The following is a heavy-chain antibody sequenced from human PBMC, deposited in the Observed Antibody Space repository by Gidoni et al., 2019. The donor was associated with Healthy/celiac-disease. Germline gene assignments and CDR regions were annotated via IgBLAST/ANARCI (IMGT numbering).Heavy chain of an antibody. Sequence: EVQLLESGGGLVQPGGSLRLSCAASGFTFSSYAMSWVRQAQGKGLEWVSAISGSGGSTYYADSVKGRFTISRDNSKNTLYLQMNSLRAEDTAVYYCAKHPGGSYLYYMDVWGKGTTVTVSS. CDR1: GFTFSSYA. V-gene: IGHV3-23*01. CDR2: ISGSGGST. CDR3: AKHPGGSYLYYMDV. D-gene: IGHD3-10*01. J-gene: IGHJ6*03.